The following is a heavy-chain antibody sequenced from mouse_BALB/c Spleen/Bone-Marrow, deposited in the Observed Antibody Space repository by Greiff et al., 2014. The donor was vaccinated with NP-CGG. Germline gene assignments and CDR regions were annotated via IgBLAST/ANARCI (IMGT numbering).Heavy chain of an antibody. V-gene: IGHV1-9*01. CDR2: ISPGTGNT. Sequence: QVQLQQSGTELMKPGASVKISCKATGYAFSTYWIQWIKQRPGHGLDWIGEISPGTGNTNNNEKFRGKATFTADASSNTAYMQLSSLTSEDSAVYFCAIIGYQAWFTYWGQGTLATVSP. CDR1: GYAFSTYW. J-gene: IGHJ3*01. D-gene: IGHD2-2*01. CDR3: AIIGYQAWFTY.